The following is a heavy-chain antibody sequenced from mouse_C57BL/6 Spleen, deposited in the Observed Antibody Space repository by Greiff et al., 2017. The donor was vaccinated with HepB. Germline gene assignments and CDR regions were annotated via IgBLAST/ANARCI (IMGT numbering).Heavy chain of an antibody. CDR2: ISSGSSTI. Sequence: EVKLVESGGGLVKPGGSLKLSCAASGFTFSDYGMHWVRQAPEKGLEWVAYISSGSSTIYYADTVKGRFTISRDNAKNTLFLQMTSLRSEDTAMYYCAREDWDAMDYWGQGTSVTVSS. V-gene: IGHV5-17*01. CDR3: AREDWDAMDY. J-gene: IGHJ4*01. CDR1: GFTFSDYG. D-gene: IGHD4-1*01.